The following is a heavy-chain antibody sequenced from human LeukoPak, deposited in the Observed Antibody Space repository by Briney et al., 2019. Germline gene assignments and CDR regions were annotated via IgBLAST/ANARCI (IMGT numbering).Heavy chain of an antibody. CDR2: VNPNSGDT. V-gene: IGHV1-2*02. J-gene: IGHJ5*01. CDR1: GYTFTGYY. D-gene: IGHD1-26*01. Sequence: VASVKVSCKASGYTFTGYYLRWVRQAPGQGLEWMGCVNPNSGDTNYAQKFQGSVTMTRDTSISTVYMELSRLRSDDTAVYYCARASGSYWWFDSWGQGTLVTVSS. CDR3: ARASGSYWWFDS.